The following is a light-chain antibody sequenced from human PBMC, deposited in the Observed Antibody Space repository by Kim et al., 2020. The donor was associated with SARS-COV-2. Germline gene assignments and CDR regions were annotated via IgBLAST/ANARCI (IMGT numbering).Light chain of an antibody. CDR2: GAS. CDR1: QSVSSSY. CDR3: QQYGSSPPYS. V-gene: IGKV3-20*01. J-gene: IGKJ2*03. Sequence: EIVLTQSPGTLSLSPGERDTLSFRASQSVSSSYLAWYQQKPGQAPRLLIYGASSRATGIPDRFSGSGSGTDFTLTISRLEPEDFAVYYCQQYGSSPPYSFGQGTKLEI.